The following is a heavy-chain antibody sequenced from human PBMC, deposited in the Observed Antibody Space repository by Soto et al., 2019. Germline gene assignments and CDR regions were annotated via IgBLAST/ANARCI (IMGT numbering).Heavy chain of an antibody. Sequence: VQLVESGGGLIQPGGSLRLSCVASGFIVSSNQMSWVRQAPGKGLEWVSVIYSGHTTYYADSVEGRFTISRDDSKNTLYLQMNSVRVEDTAVYYCVRGPSDHKLRLVEWPYGDYWGQGALVTVSS. CDR3: VRGPSDHKLRLVEWPYGDY. J-gene: IGHJ4*02. V-gene: IGHV3-53*01. D-gene: IGHD3-3*01. CDR1: GFIVSSNQ. CDR2: IYSGHTT.